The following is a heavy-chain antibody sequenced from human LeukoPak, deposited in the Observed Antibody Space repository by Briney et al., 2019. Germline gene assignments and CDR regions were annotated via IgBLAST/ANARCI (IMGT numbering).Heavy chain of an antibody. Sequence: SETLSLTCTVSGGSISDFYWSWVRQPPGKGVEWIGHIFYSGSTNYSPPLTSPLTLSLPTSQIQFPLKLSSVTAADTAIYYCARDRRGETVGTTLPYSYNGMDVWGQGATVTVSS. V-gene: IGHV4-59*01. CDR2: IFYSGST. CDR1: GGSISDFY. D-gene: IGHD1-26*01. J-gene: IGHJ6*02. CDR3: ARDRRGETVGTTLPYSYNGMDV.